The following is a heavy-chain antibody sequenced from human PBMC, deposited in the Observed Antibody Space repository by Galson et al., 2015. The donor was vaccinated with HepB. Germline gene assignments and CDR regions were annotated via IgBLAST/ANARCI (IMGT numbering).Heavy chain of an antibody. J-gene: IGHJ5*02. Sequence: ETLSLTCTVSGGSISSYYWSWIRQPPGKGLEWIGYIYYSGSTNYNPSLKSRVTISVDTSKNQFSLKLSSVTAADTAVYYCARDTGSAAGDNWFDPWGQGTLVTVSS. CDR2: IYYSGST. CDR3: ARDTGSAAGDNWFDP. CDR1: GGSISSYY. D-gene: IGHD6-13*01. V-gene: IGHV4-59*01.